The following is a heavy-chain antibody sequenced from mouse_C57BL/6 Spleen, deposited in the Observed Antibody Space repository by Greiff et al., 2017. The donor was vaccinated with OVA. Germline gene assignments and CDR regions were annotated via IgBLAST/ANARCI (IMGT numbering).Heavy chain of an antibody. CDR3: ARGSPFYWYFDV. CDR2: IDPSDSDT. J-gene: IGHJ1*03. Sequence: VQLQQPGAELVMPGASVKLSCKASGYTFTSYWMHWVKQRPGQGLEWIGEIDPSDSDTNYNQKFKGKSTLTVDKSSSTAYMQLSSLTSEDSAVYYCARGSPFYWYFDVWGTGTTVTVSS. CDR1: GYTFTSYW. V-gene: IGHV1-69*01. D-gene: IGHD1-1*02.